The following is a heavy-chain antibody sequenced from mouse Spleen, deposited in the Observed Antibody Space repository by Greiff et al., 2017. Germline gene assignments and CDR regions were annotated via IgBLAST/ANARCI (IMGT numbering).Heavy chain of an antibody. CDR3: ASYDYDQMYYFDY. J-gene: IGHJ2*01. D-gene: IGHD2-4*01. CDR2: ISSGGGNT. V-gene: IGHV5-9-3*01. Sequence: EVQLVESGGGLVKLGGSLKLSCAASGFTFSSYAMSWVRQTPEKRLEWVATISSGGGNTYYPDSVKGRFTISRDNAKNTLYLQMSSLKSEDTAMYYCASYDYDQMYYFDYWGQGTTLTVSS. CDR1: GFTFSSYA.